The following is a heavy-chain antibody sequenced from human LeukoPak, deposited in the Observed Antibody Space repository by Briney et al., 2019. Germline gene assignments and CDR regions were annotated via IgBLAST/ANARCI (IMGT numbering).Heavy chain of an antibody. CDR3: ARAYQLPHNWFDP. V-gene: IGHV4-61*02. CDR1: GGSVRSNDYY. D-gene: IGHD2-2*01. CDR2: IHNSGSTT. J-gene: IGHJ5*02. Sequence: SQTLSLTCSVSGGSVRSNDYYWTWIRQPAGTGLEWVGRIHNSGSTTNYNPSLKSRLTISLDTSKNEFSLKLNSVTAADTAVYYCARAYQLPHNWFDPWGQGTLVTVSS.